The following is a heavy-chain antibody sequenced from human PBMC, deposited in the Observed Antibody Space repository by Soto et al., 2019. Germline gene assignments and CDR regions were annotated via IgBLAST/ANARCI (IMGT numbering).Heavy chain of an antibody. CDR2: IYYSGEP. V-gene: IGHV4-59*01. J-gene: IGHJ6*02. CDR3: ARDQGGEVLKGSGMDV. CDR1: GDSISRYY. D-gene: IGHD3-10*01. Sequence: QVQLQESGPGLVKPSETLSLTCTVSGDSISRYYWSWIRLSPGKGLEWIGYIYYSGEPNYNPSVKSRVTISVDRTQNQFSLKLSSVTAADTAVYYCARDQGGEVLKGSGMDVWGQGTTVTVSS.